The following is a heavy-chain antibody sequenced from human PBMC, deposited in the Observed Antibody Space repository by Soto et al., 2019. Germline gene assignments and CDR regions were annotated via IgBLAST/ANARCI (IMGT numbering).Heavy chain of an antibody. CDR2: MNPNSGNT. CDR1: GYTFTSYD. Sequence: ASVKVSCKASGYTFTSYDINWVRQATGQGLEWMGWMNPNSGNTGYAQKFQGRVTMTRNTSISTAYMELSSLRSEDTAVYYCARWYCGGDCYSKGSYYYYGMDVWGQGTTVTVSS. J-gene: IGHJ6*02. V-gene: IGHV1-8*01. D-gene: IGHD2-21*02. CDR3: ARWYCGGDCYSKGSYYYYGMDV.